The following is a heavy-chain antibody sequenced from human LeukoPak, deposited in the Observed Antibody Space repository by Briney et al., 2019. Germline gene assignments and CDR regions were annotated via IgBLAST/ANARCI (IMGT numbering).Heavy chain of an antibody. J-gene: IGHJ3*02. D-gene: IGHD5-18*01. Sequence: GGSLRLSCAASGFTFSSYGMHWVRQAPGKGLEWVSSISSSSSYIHYADSVKGRFTISRDNAKNSLYLQMNSLRAEDTAVYYCARLDTAMDYSAFDIWGQGTMVTVSS. CDR1: GFTFSSYG. CDR2: ISSSSSYI. V-gene: IGHV3-21*01. CDR3: ARLDTAMDYSAFDI.